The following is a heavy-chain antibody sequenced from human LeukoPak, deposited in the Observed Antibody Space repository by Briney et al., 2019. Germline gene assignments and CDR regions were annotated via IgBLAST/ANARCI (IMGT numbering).Heavy chain of an antibody. CDR3: ASIAVAGIIDY. D-gene: IGHD6-19*01. CDR1: GGSISSYY. J-gene: IGHJ4*02. Sequence: PSETLSLTCTVSGGSISSYYWSWIRQPPGKGLEWIGYIYYSGSTNYNPSLKSRVTISVDTSKNQFSLKLSSVTAADTAVYYCASIAVAGIIDYWGQGTLVTVSS. V-gene: IGHV4-59*08. CDR2: IYYSGST.